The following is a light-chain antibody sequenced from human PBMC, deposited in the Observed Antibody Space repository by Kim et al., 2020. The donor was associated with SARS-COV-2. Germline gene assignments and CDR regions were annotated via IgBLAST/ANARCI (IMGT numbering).Light chain of an antibody. CDR1: NSDVGDSKY. CDR2: AVP. J-gene: IGLJ1*01. CDR3: SSYTSSGTYV. V-gene: IGLV2-14*03. Sequence: GQSIAISCTGTNSDVGDSKYVSWYQQHPGKAPKLMIYAVPKRPPGVSDRFSGSKSGNTASLTISGVQAEDEADYYCSSYTSSGTYVFGTGTKVTVL.